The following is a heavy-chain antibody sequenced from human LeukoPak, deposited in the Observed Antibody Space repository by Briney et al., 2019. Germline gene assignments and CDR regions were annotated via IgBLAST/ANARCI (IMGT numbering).Heavy chain of an antibody. CDR3: ARDSGRWLQSDAFDI. CDR1: GGSISSGGYY. CDR2: IYYSGST. D-gene: IGHD5-24*01. V-gene: IGHV4-31*03. Sequence: PSETLSLTCTVSGGSISSGGYYWSWIRQHPGKGLEWIGYIYYSGSTYYNPSLKSRVTISVDTSKNQFTLKLSSVTAADTAVYYCARDSGRWLQSDAFDIWGQGTMVTVSS. J-gene: IGHJ3*02.